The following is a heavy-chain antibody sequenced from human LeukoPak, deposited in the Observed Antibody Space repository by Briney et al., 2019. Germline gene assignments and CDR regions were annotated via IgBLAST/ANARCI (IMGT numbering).Heavy chain of an antibody. CDR3: ARGTDTKPFWSGYWVDV. J-gene: IGHJ6*02. CDR2: ISYDESNK. Sequence: PGRSLRLSCAASGFTFDDYAMHWVRQAPGKGLEWVAVISYDESNKYYADSVKGRFTISRDNSKNTLYLQMNSLRAEDTAVYYCARGTDTKPFWSGYWVDVWGQGTTVTVSS. CDR1: GFTFDDYA. D-gene: IGHD3-3*01. V-gene: IGHV3-30*03.